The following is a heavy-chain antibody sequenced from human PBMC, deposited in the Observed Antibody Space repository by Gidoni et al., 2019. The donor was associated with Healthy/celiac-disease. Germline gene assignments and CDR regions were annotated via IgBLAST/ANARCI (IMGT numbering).Heavy chain of an antibody. CDR2: IWYDGSNK. CDR3: ARGARNLWFGESPRPFDY. J-gene: IGHJ4*02. V-gene: IGHV3-33*01. D-gene: IGHD3-10*01. Sequence: VQEWVAVIWYDGSNKYYADSVKGRFTISRDNSKNTLYLQMNSLRAEDTAVYYCARGARNLWFGESPRPFDYWGQGTLVTVSS.